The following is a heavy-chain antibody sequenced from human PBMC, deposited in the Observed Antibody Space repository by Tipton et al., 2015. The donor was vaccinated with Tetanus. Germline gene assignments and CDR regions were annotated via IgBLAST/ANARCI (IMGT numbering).Heavy chain of an antibody. Sequence: TLSLTCTVSGGSVSSGSYYWSWIRQPPGKGLEWIGEIYHSGSTNYNPSLKSRVTISVDKSKNQFSLKLSSVTAADTAVYYCAREGSLGMRYCDYWGQGPLVTVSS. CDR3: AREGSLGMRYCDY. D-gene: IGHD7-27*01. V-gene: IGHV4-61*01. J-gene: IGHJ4*02. CDR2: IYHSGST. CDR1: GGSVSSGSYY.